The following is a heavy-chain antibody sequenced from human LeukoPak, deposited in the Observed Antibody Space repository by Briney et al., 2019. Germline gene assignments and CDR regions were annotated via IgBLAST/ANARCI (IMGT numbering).Heavy chain of an antibody. CDR1: GYTITNNY. Sequence: ASVKVSCKASGYTITNNYMHWVRQAPGQGLEWMGAINPSGTGTSYAQKFQGRITMSRDTSTSTVYMELSSLRSEDTAFYYCARTPTGGYGQLSWGQGTQVTVSS. D-gene: IGHD5-12*01. J-gene: IGHJ5*02. V-gene: IGHV1-46*01. CDR3: ARTPTGGYGQLS. CDR2: INPSGTGT.